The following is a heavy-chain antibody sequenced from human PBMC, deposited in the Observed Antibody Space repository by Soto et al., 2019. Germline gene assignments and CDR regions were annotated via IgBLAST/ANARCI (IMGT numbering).Heavy chain of an antibody. V-gene: IGHV1-2*04. CDR2: INPNSGGT. D-gene: IGHD2-2*01. CDR3: ARAYCSSTSCFPFDY. J-gene: IGHJ4*02. Sequence: QVQLVQSGAEVKKPGASVKVSCKASGYTFTGYYMHWVRQAPVQGLEWMGWINPNSGGTNYAQRFQGWVTMTRDTSISTAYMELSRLRSDDTAVYYCARAYCSSTSCFPFDYWGQGTLVTVSS. CDR1: GYTFTGYY.